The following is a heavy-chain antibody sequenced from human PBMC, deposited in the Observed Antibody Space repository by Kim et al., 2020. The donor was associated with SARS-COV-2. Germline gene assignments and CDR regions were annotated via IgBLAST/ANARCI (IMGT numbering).Heavy chain of an antibody. J-gene: IGHJ4*02. D-gene: IGHD3-10*01. CDR3: ARGIPRRITMVRGVGGFDY. CDR2: INHSGST. CDR1: GGSFSGYY. Sequence: SESLSLTCAVYGGSFSGYYWSWIRQPPGKGLEWIGEINHSGSTNYNPSLKSRVTISVDTSKNQFSLKLSSVTAADTAVYYCARGIPRRITMVRGVGGFDYWRQRTLVTVPS. V-gene: IGHV4-34*01.